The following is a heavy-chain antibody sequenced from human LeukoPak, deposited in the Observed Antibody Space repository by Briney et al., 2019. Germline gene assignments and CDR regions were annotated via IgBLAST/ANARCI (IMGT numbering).Heavy chain of an antibody. V-gene: IGHV3-30-3*01. D-gene: IGHD3-22*01. CDR1: GFTFSTYA. J-gene: IGHJ1*01. CDR3: ARDRTYDSSGYYIWGVTVSYFQH. CDR2: ISYDGTNK. Sequence: GRSLRLSCAASGFTFSTYAMHWVRQAPGKGLEWVAVISYDGTNKYYADSVKGRFTISRDNSKNTLYLQMNSLRAEDTAVYYCARDRTYDSSGYYIWGVTVSYFQHWGQGTLVTVPS.